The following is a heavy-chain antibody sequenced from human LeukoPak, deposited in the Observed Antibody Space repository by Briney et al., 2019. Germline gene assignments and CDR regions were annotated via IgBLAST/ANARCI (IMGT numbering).Heavy chain of an antibody. D-gene: IGHD2-2*02. Sequence: GGSLRLSCEASGFTFGNYAMNWVRQAPGKGLEWVSTISGTGSRTYYADSAKGRFTISRDNSKDTLFLQLNSLTAADTAMYFCAKASVAIPQYCNSWGQGTLVTVSS. CDR2: ISGTGSRT. CDR1: GFTFGNYA. CDR3: AKASVAIPQYCNS. V-gene: IGHV3-23*01. J-gene: IGHJ5*02.